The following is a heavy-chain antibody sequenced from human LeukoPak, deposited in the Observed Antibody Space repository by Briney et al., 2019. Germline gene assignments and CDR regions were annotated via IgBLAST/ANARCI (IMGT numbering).Heavy chain of an antibody. V-gene: IGHV4-59*08. D-gene: IGHD2-21*01. CDR1: GGSISSYY. CDR3: ARGIAFAP. J-gene: IGHJ5*02. CDR2: IYYSGST. Sequence: SETLSLTCTVSGGSISSYYWSWSRQPPGRGLEWIGYIYYSGSTYYNPSLKSRVTISVDTSKNQFSLKLSSVTAADTAVYYCARGIAFAPWGQGTLVTVSS.